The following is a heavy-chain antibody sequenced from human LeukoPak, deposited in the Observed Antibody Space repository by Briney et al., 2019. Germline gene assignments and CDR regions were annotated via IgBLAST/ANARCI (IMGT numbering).Heavy chain of an antibody. D-gene: IGHD1-14*01. CDR2: IYYSGST. V-gene: IGHV4-59*12. J-gene: IGHJ6*03. Sequence: EPSETLSLTCTVSGGSISSYYWSWIRQPPGKGRKGIGYIYYSGSTDYNPSLKSRVTILVDASKNQFSLNLRSVTAADTAVYYCARASSEPVISGYMDVWGGGTTVTVSS. CDR1: GGSISSYY. CDR3: ARASSEPVISGYMDV.